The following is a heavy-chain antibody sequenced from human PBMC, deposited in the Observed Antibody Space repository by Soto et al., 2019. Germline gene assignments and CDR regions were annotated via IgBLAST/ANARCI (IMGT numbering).Heavy chain of an antibody. Sequence: GASVKVSCKVSGFTFTSSTVQWVRQARGQRLEWIGWIVVGSGNTNYAQKFQERVTITRDMSTSTAYMELSSLRSEDTAVYYCAAETHPPAYDSSGYSDYWGQGTLVTVSS. CDR1: GFTFTSST. CDR2: IVVGSGNT. J-gene: IGHJ4*02. CDR3: AAETHPPAYDSSGYSDY. V-gene: IGHV1-58*01. D-gene: IGHD3-22*01.